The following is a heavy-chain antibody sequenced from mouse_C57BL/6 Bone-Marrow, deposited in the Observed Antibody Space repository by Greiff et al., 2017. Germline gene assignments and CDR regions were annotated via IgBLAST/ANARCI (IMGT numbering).Heavy chain of an antibody. CDR3: SRLTTVVASDY. J-gene: IGHJ2*01. Sequence: VQLQQPGAELVRPGSSVKLSCKASGYTFTSYWMHWVKQRPIQGLEWIGNIDPSDSDTHYNQKFKDKATLTVDKSYSTAYMQLSSLTSEYAAGYYCSRLTTVVASDYWGQGTTLTVSS. V-gene: IGHV1-52*01. D-gene: IGHD1-1*01. CDR1: GYTFTSYW. CDR2: IDPSDSDT.